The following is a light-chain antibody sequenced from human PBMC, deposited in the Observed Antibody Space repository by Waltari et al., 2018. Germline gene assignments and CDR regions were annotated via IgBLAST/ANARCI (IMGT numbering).Light chain of an antibody. Sequence: QSALTQPASVSGSPGQSITLSCTGTSSDVGAYNYVPWYQQHPDKAPKLMIYEVSNRPSGVSNRFSGSKSGNTASLTISGLQAEDEADYYCSSYTSSSTLVVFGTGTKVTVL. V-gene: IGLV2-14*01. CDR1: SSDVGAYNY. CDR2: EVS. J-gene: IGLJ1*01. CDR3: SSYTSSSTLVV.